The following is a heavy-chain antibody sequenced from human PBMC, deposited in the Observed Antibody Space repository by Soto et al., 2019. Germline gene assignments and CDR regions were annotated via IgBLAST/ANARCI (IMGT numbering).Heavy chain of an antibody. CDR1: GFPFTTYG. CDR3: VGGQYYFDY. D-gene: IGHD3-10*01. Sequence: QVQLVESGGGVVQPGRSLRLSCAASGFPFTTYGMHWVREGPGKGLEWVAVISYDGSNRYYADSVKGRFTISRDNSKNTLYLQMNDLRPEDTELYYCVGGQYYFDYRGQGTLVTVYS. J-gene: IGHJ4*02. CDR2: ISYDGSNR. V-gene: IGHV3-30*03.